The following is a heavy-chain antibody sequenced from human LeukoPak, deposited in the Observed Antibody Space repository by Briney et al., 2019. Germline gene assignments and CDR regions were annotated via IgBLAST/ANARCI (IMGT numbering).Heavy chain of an antibody. CDR1: GFTFSSYG. CDR2: IRYDGSNK. Sequence: PEGSLRLSCAASGFTFSSYGMHWVRQAPGKGLEWVAFIRYDGSNKYYADSVKGRFTISRDNSKNTLYLQMNSLRAEDTAVYYCAKDEGSSWSYYFDYWGQGTLVTVSS. D-gene: IGHD6-13*01. J-gene: IGHJ4*02. CDR3: AKDEGSSWSYYFDY. V-gene: IGHV3-30*02.